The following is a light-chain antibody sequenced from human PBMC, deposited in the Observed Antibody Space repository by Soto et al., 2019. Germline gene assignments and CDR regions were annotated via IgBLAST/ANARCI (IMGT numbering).Light chain of an antibody. Sequence: QSVLTQPASVSGSPGQSITISCTGTSSDVGYYNYASWYQHHPGKAPKLMIYEVSNRPSGVSNRFSGSKSGNTASLTVSGLQAEDEADYYCSSYTTSSTWVFGGGTKLTVL. V-gene: IGLV2-14*01. CDR2: EVS. CDR3: SSYTTSSTWV. J-gene: IGLJ3*02. CDR1: SSDVGYYNY.